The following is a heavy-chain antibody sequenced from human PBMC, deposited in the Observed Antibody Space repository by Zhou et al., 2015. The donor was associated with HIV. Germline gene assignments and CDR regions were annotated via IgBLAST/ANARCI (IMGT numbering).Heavy chain of an antibody. V-gene: IGHV1-69*01. CDR2: IIPIFGTA. CDR1: GGTFSSYA. D-gene: IGHD4-17*01. J-gene: IGHJ3*02. CDR3: ARAGLSHDYGDYRGGDAFDI. Sequence: QVQLVQSGAEVKKPGSSVKVSCKASGGTFSSYAISWVRQAPGQGLEWMGGIIPIFGTANYAQKFQGRVTITADESTSTAYMELSSLRSEDTAMYYCARAGLSHDYGDYRGGDAFDIWGQGTMVTVSS.